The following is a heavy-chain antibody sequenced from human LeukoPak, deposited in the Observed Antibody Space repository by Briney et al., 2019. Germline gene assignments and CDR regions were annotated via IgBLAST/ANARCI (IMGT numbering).Heavy chain of an antibody. V-gene: IGHV3-48*04. Sequence: GGSLRLSCAASGFTFSSYGMLWVRQAPGKGLEWVSYISSSGSTIYYAESVKGRFTISRDNAKNTLYLQMNSLRAEDTAVYYCAELGITMIGGVWGKGTTVTISS. J-gene: IGHJ6*04. CDR2: ISSSGSTI. CDR3: AELGITMIGGV. CDR1: GFTFSSYG. D-gene: IGHD3-10*02.